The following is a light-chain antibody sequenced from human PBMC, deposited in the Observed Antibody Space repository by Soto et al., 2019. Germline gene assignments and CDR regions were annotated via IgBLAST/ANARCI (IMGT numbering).Light chain of an antibody. CDR1: SSDVGAYNY. Sequence: QSALTQPASVSGSPGQSITISCTGTSSDVGAYNYVSWYRQYPGKAPKLMIYEVGNRPSGVSDRFSGSKPGNTASLTISGLQAEDEADYYCTSYTGSSTLFGGGTKLTVL. J-gene: IGLJ3*02. CDR2: EVG. V-gene: IGLV2-14*01. CDR3: TSYTGSSTL.